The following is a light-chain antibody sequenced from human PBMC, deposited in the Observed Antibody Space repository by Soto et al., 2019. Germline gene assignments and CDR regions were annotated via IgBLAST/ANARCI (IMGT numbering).Light chain of an antibody. Sequence: EIAMTQSPATRSMSPGERATLSSRASQSVSSDLAWYHQKPGQAPRLLIYGASTRATGIPARFSGSGSGTEFTLTINSLQSEDFAVYYCQQYNNCPRTFGQGTKVDIK. CDR2: GAS. J-gene: IGKJ1*01. V-gene: IGKV3-15*01. CDR1: QSVSSD. CDR3: QQYNNCPRT.